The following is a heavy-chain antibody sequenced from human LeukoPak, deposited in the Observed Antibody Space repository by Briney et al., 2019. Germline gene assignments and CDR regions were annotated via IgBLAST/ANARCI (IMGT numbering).Heavy chain of an antibody. CDR1: GFTFSSYA. V-gene: IGHV3-23*01. Sequence: GGSLRLSCAASGFTFSSYAMSWVRQAPGKGLEWVSAISGSGGSTYYADSVKGRFTISRDSSKNTLYLQMNSLRAEDTAVYYCAKDYSSSGYYFDYWGQGTLVTVSS. D-gene: IGHD6-6*01. J-gene: IGHJ4*02. CDR3: AKDYSSSGYYFDY. CDR2: ISGSGGST.